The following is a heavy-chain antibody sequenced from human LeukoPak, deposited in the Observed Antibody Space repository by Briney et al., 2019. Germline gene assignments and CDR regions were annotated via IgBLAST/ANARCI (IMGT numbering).Heavy chain of an antibody. V-gene: IGHV4-59*08. Sequence: PSETLSLTCTVSGGSISSYYWSWIRQPPGKGLEWIGYIYYSGSTNYNPSLRSRVTISVDTSKNQFSLKLSSVTAADTAVYYCARDHNNAYGDYPFDYWGQGTLVTVSS. CDR1: GGSISSYY. CDR2: IYYSGST. J-gene: IGHJ4*02. D-gene: IGHD4-17*01. CDR3: ARDHNNAYGDYPFDY.